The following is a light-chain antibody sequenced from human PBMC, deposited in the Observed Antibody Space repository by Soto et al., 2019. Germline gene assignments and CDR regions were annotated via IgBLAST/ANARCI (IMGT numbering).Light chain of an antibody. CDR1: QSINGW. CDR2: KAS. Sequence: SHMTQYPSTLSASVGDRVTITCRASQSINGWLAWYQQKPGQAPNLLIYKASTLESGVPSRFSGSGSGTEFTLTVSSLQPDDFATYYCHKYHNFPRTVGQVTKV. J-gene: IGKJ1*01. CDR3: HKYHNFPRT. V-gene: IGKV1-5*03.